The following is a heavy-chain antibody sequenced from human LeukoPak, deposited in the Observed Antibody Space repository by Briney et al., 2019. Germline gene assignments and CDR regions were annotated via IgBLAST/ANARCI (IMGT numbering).Heavy chain of an antibody. CDR3: ARGSRLGVVERDASDI. Sequence: GGSLRLSCVVSGFTFSSYTMNWVRQAPGKGLEWVSYISSSSRTIYYADSVKGRFTISRDNAKNSLYLQVNSLRAEDTAVYYCARGSRLGVVERDASDIWGQGTMVTVSS. D-gene: IGHD3-3*01. CDR1: GFTFSSYT. CDR2: ISSSSRTI. V-gene: IGHV3-48*01. J-gene: IGHJ3*02.